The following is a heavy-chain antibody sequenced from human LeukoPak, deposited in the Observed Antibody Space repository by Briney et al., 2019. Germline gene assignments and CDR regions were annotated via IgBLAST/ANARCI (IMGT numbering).Heavy chain of an antibody. V-gene: IGHV3-7*01. CDR2: IKQDGSEE. D-gene: IGHD3-22*01. Sequence: GGSLRLSCAASGFTFSSYWMSWVRQAPGKGLEWVANIKQDGSEEYYVDSVKGRFTISRDNAKNSLYLQMNSLRAEDTAVYYCARDGDFYDSSGYYYYYYMDVWGKGTTVTVSS. CDR1: GFTFSSYW. J-gene: IGHJ6*03. CDR3: ARDGDFYDSSGYYYYYYMDV.